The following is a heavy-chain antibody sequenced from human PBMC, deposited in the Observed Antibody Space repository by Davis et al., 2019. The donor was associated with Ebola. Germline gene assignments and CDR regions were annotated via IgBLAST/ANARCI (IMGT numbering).Heavy chain of an antibody. CDR2: INHSGST. Sequence: PGGSLRLSCTVYGGSFNGYHWSWIRQPPGKGLEWIGEINHSGSTNYNPSLKSRVTISVDTSKNQFSLKLSSVTAADTAVYYCARKWGSAFDYWGQGTLVTVSS. CDR1: GGSFNGYH. V-gene: IGHV4-34*01. J-gene: IGHJ4*02. CDR3: ARKWGSAFDY. D-gene: IGHD7-27*01.